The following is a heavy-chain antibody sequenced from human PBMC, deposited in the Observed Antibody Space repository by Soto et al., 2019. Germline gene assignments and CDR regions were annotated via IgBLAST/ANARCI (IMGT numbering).Heavy chain of an antibody. D-gene: IGHD3-10*02. Sequence: EMQLVESGGGLVKPGGSLRLSCAASGFTFRNAWMSWVRQAPGKGLEWVGRIKSNADGGTTDFPAPVEGRFSVSRDDSKNIVTLQMNNLKAEDTAVYYYNMCSGRGRTACFGIIDVGGLGTMVTVSS. CDR3: NMCSGRGRTACFGIIDV. CDR1: GFTFRNAW. V-gene: IGHV3-15*01. J-gene: IGHJ3*01. CDR2: IKSNADGGTT.